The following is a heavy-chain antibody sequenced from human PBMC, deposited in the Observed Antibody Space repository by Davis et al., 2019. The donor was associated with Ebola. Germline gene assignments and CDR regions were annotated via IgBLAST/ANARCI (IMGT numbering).Heavy chain of an antibody. D-gene: IGHD4-17*01. CDR3: AKAPYGDYGGGFDY. Sequence: GESLKISCAASGFTFNQYAMTWVRQAPGKGLEWVSAISGSGGSTYYADSVKGRFTISRDNSKNTLYLQMNSLRAEDTAVYYCAKAPYGDYGGGFDYWGQGTLVTVSS. J-gene: IGHJ4*02. V-gene: IGHV3-23*01. CDR2: ISGSGGST. CDR1: GFTFNQYA.